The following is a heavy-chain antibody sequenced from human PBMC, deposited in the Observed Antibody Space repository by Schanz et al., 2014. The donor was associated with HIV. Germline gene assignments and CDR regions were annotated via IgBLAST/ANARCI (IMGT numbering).Heavy chain of an antibody. V-gene: IGHV3-23*01. J-gene: IGHJ5*02. D-gene: IGHD1-26*01. CDR1: GFTFTRNA. CDR2: ISGSAIST. CDR3: AKNPQRGLVGATDNWFDP. Sequence: EVQLLESGGGLVQPGGSLRLSCAASGFTFTRNAVSWVRQAPGKGLEWVSGISGSAISTYYADSVKGRFTISRDNSKNMLYLQMNSLRVEDTAIYYCAKNPQRGLVGATDNWFDPWGQGTQVTVSS.